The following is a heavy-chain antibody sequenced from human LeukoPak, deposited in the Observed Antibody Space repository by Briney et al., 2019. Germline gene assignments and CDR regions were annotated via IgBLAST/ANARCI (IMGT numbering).Heavy chain of an antibody. CDR3: ARLTALAGHRGAFDI. Sequence: SETLSLTCNVSGGSIGGHTFYWDWVRQPPGKGLEWIATIYYNGNTFYNPSLKSRVAISIDMSKSQFSLHLSSVTAADTAIYYCARLTALAGHRGAFDIWGPGTMVTVSS. CDR2: IYYNGNT. CDR1: GGSIGGHTFY. J-gene: IGHJ3*02. V-gene: IGHV4-39*01. D-gene: IGHD6-19*01.